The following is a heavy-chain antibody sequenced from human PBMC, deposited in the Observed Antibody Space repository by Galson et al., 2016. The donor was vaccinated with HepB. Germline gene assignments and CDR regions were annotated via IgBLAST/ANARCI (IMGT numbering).Heavy chain of an antibody. V-gene: IGHV3-7*01. CDR1: GFTFGDYA. D-gene: IGHD4-17*01. Sequence: SLRLSCAASGFTFGDYAMSWFRQAPGKGLEWVANIKQDGSEKYYVDSVKGRFSISRDNGKDSLYLQMNSLRAEDTALYYCARFDYGDYNDAFDIWGQGTMVTVSS. CDR2: IKQDGSEK. J-gene: IGHJ3*02. CDR3: ARFDYGDYNDAFDI.